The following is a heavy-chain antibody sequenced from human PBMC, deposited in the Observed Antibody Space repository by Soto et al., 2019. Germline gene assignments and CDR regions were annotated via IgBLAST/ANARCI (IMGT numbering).Heavy chain of an antibody. D-gene: IGHD2-15*01. CDR1: GYSFTSYW. CDR3: ASKYCSGGSCYSHDAFDI. CDR2: IYPGDSDT. J-gene: IGHJ3*02. Sequence: GESLKISCKGSGYSFTSYWIGWVRQMPGKGLEWMGIIYPGDSDTRYSPSFQGQGTISADKSISTAYLQWSSLKASDTAMYYCASKYCSGGSCYSHDAFDIWGQGTMVTVSS. V-gene: IGHV5-51*01.